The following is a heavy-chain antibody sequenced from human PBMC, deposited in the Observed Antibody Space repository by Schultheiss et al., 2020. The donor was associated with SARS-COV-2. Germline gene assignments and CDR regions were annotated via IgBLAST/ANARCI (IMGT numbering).Heavy chain of an antibody. CDR3: ARGFDYGSTCGMDV. CDR1: GGAISSSTYY. Sequence: SETLSLTCTVSGGAISSSTYYWGWIRQSPGKGLEWIGSIYYSGSTYYNPSLKSRVIISVDTSNNQVSLNLSSVTAADAAVYYCARGFDYGSTCGMDVWGHGIAVTVSS. V-gene: IGHV4-39*01. D-gene: IGHD4-17*01. CDR2: IYYSGST. J-gene: IGHJ6*02.